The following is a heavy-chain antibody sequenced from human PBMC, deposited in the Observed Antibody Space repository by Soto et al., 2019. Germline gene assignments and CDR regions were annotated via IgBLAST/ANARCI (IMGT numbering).Heavy chain of an antibody. CDR3: ARDSIGYSLYYYYYMDV. CDR2: IRYDGSNK. J-gene: IGHJ6*03. CDR1: GFTFSSYG. D-gene: IGHD3-22*01. Sequence: GGSLRLSCAASGFTFSSYGMHWVRQAPGKGLEWVAVIRYDGSNKYYADSVKGRFTISRDNSKNTLYLQMNSLRAEDTAVYYCARDSIGYSLYYYYYMDVWGKGTTVTVSS. V-gene: IGHV3-33*01.